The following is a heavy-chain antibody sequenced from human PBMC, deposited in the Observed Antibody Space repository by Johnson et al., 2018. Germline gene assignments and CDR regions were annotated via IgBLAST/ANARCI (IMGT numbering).Heavy chain of an antibody. CDR1: GFSFSGYI. CDR2: MSGDGSEK. V-gene: IGHV3-30*18. J-gene: IGHJ3*01. CDR3: AKEGGGTRRSHGAFDV. D-gene: IGHD3-16*01. Sequence: QVQLQESGGGVVQPGTSLRLSCAASGFSFSGYIMHWVRQVPGKGLEWVAAMSGDGSEKYYVDSVKGRLINPGANSKNTPYLQMNSLRVDDTAVYYGAKEGGGTRRSHGAFDVWGLGTMVIVSS.